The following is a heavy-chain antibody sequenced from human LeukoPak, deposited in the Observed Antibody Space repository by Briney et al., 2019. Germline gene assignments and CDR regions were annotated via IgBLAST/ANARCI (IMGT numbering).Heavy chain of an antibody. CDR1: GGSISSGSCY. Sequence: PSQTLSLTCTVSGGSISSGSCYWSWIRQPAGKGLEWIGRFYTSGSTNYNPSLKSRVTISVDTSKNQFSLKLSSVTAADTTVYYCARDGIQLWHFDYWGQGTLVTVSS. V-gene: IGHV4-61*02. CDR2: FYTSGST. J-gene: IGHJ4*02. D-gene: IGHD5-18*01. CDR3: ARDGIQLWHFDY.